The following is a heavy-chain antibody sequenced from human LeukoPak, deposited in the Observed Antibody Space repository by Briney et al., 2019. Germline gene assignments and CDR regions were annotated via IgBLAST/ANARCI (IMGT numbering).Heavy chain of an antibody. D-gene: IGHD2-21*02. Sequence: GGSLRLSCAASGFVVGGNYMSWVRQAPGKGLEWVSVIYSGGSPYYADSVTGRFSTSRDSSTSTLFLQMDSLRVEDTAMYYCARPTDGDSTRYGMDVWGQGTTVIVSS. CDR2: IYSGGSP. CDR1: GFVVGGNY. J-gene: IGHJ6*02. CDR3: ARPTDGDSTRYGMDV. V-gene: IGHV3-53*01.